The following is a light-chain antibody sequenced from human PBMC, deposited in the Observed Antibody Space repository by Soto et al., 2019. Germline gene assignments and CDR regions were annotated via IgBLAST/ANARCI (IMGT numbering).Light chain of an antibody. CDR1: QNVNNY. J-gene: IGKJ3*01. Sequence: EVVLTQSPANLSLSPGERATLYCRASQNVNNYLAWYQQKPGQAPRLLIYDAFKRATGIPARFSGGGSGADFFLTISILEPEDFAVYYCQQRTNVFTFGPGTKVDIK. V-gene: IGKV3-11*01. CDR3: QQRTNVFT. CDR2: DAF.